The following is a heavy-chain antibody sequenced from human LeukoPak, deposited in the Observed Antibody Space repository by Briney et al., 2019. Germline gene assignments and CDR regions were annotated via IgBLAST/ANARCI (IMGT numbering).Heavy chain of an antibody. D-gene: IGHD2-8*01. V-gene: IGHV3-21*01. J-gene: IGHJ5*02. CDR3: ARDGPKYCSNGVCYAPVDP. CDR1: GFTFSSYS. CDR2: ISSGSSFI. Sequence: GGSLRLSCAASGFTFSSYSMNWVRQAPGKGLEWVSSISSGSSFIYYADSVKGRFTISRDNGKNSLYLQMNSLRAEDTAVYYCARDGPKYCSNGVCYAPVDPWGQGTLVTVSS.